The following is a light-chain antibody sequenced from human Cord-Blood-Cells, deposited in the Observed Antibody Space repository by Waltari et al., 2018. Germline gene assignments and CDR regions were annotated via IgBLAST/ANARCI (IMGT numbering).Light chain of an antibody. Sequence: QSALTQPAYVSGSPGQSITISCTGTSSDVGSYNIVSWYQQHPGKAPKLMIYEGSKRPSGVSKRFSGSKSGNTASLTISGLQAEDEADYYCCSYAGSSTWVFGGGTKLTVL. V-gene: IGLV2-23*01. CDR2: EGS. CDR3: CSYAGSSTWV. CDR1: SSDVGSYNI. J-gene: IGLJ3*02.